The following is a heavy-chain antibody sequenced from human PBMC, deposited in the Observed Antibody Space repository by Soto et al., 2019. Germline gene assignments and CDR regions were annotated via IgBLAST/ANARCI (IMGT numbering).Heavy chain of an antibody. CDR1: GFTFSSYA. V-gene: IGHV3-23*01. D-gene: IGHD2-2*02. Sequence: EVQLLESGGGLVQPGGSLRLSCAASGFTFSSYAMSWVRQAPGKGLEWVSAISGSGGSTYYADSVKGRFTISRDNPKNTLYLQMNSLRADDTAVYYCAKCGAVVPAAIPYYYYYYGMGVWGQGTTVTVSS. CDR2: ISGSGGST. CDR3: AKCGAVVPAAIPYYYYYYGMGV. J-gene: IGHJ6*02.